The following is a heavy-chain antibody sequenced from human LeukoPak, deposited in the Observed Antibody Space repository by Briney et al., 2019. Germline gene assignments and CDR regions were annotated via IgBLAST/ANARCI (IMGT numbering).Heavy chain of an antibody. D-gene: IGHD4-23*01. CDR2: IIPIFGTA. CDR3: ARSKTMVVTLGYYMDV. CDR1: GYTFTNYD. Sequence: ASVKVSCKASGYTFTNYDISWVRQAPGQGLEWMGGIIPIFGTANYAQKFQGRVTITADKSTSTAYMELSSLRSEDTAVYYCARSKTMVVTLGYYMDVWGKGTTVTVSS. J-gene: IGHJ6*03. V-gene: IGHV1-69*06.